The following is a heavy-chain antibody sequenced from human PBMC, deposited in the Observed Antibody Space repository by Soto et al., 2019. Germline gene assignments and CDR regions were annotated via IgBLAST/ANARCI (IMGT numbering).Heavy chain of an antibody. CDR1: GFTFSSYG. CDR3: ARDTARAMVRIYYGMDV. V-gene: IGHV3-33*01. D-gene: IGHD3-10*01. J-gene: IGHJ6*02. Sequence: QVQLVESGGGVVQPGRSLRLSCAASGFTFSSYGMHWVRQAPGKGLEWVAVIWYDGSNKYYADSVKGRFTISRDNAKNTLYLPMNGLRAEDTAVYYCARDTARAMVRIYYGMDVWGQGTTVTVSS. CDR2: IWYDGSNK.